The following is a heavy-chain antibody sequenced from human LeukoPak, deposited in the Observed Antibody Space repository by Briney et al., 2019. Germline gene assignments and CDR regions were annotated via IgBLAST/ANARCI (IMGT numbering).Heavy chain of an antibody. J-gene: IGHJ4*02. V-gene: IGHV4-31*03. CDR3: ARAEGAYDRAFEY. CDR2: IYYSGST. D-gene: IGHD3-22*01. CDR1: GGSISSGGYY. Sequence: PSQTLSLTCTVSGGSISSGGYYWSWIRQHPGKGLEWIGYIYYSGSTYYNPSLKSRVTISVDTSKNQFSLKLSSVTAADTAVYHCARAEGAYDRAFEYWGQGTLVTVSS.